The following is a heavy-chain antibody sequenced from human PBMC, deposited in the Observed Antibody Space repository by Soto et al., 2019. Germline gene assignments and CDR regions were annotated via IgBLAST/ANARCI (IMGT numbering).Heavy chain of an antibody. CDR3: ERALGYCSGGSCYPICYYYYGMDV. D-gene: IGHD2-15*01. Sequence: VGSLLLSFSASFFTFSSYGMHWVRQSPFKGLYFVAVIFSAFLNKYYSDSVKGRFTISRDNSKNTLYLQMNSLRAEDTDVYYWERALGYCSGGSCYPICYYYYGMDVWGQGTTVTVS. CDR1: FFTFSSYG. J-gene: IGHJ6*01. V-gene: IGHV3-33*01. CDR2: IFSAFLNK.